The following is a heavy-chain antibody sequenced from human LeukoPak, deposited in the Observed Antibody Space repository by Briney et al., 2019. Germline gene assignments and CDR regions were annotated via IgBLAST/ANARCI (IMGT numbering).Heavy chain of an antibody. Sequence: GGSLRLSCAGSGFSFSTYAMTWVRQAPGMGLESVSAISGSGGYTYYADSVKGRFTISRDNSKNTLYLQMSSLRAVDTAVYYCVKDNEAGGSPFDRWGQGTLVTVSS. CDR2: ISGSGGYT. CDR3: VKDNEAGGSPFDR. D-gene: IGHD1-1*01. V-gene: IGHV3-23*01. J-gene: IGHJ4*02. CDR1: GFSFSTYA.